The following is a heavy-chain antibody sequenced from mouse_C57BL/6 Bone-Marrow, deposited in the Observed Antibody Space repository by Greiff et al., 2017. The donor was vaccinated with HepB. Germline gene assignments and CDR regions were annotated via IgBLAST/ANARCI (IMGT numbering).Heavy chain of an antibody. CDR2: ISSGGDYI. J-gene: IGHJ3*01. V-gene: IGHV5-9-1*02. Sequence: EVKLMESGEGLVKPGGSLKLSCAASGFTFSSYAMSWVRQTPEKRLEWVAYISSGGDYIYYADTVNGRFTISTDNARNTLYLQMSSLKSEDTAMYYCTREGHWFAYWGQGTLVTVSA. D-gene: IGHD3-3*01. CDR3: TREGHWFAY. CDR1: GFTFSSYA.